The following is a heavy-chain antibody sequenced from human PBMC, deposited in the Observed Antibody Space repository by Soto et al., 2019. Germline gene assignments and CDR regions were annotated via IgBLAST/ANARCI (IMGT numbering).Heavy chain of an antibody. J-gene: IGHJ5*02. CDR3: ARGRFHSWFDP. D-gene: IGHD1-26*01. CDR2: IFSNDEK. Sequence: SGPTLVNPTETLTLTCTVSGFSLSNARMGVSWIRQPPGKALEWLAHIFSNDEKSYSTSLKSRLTISKDTSKSQVVLTMTNMDPVDTTTYYCARGRFHSWFDPWGQGTLVTVSS. V-gene: IGHV2-26*01. CDR1: GFSLSNARMG.